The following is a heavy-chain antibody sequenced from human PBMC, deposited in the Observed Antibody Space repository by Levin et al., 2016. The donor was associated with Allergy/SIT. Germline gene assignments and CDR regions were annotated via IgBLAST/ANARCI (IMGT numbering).Heavy chain of an antibody. CDR2: ISSSSSYI. D-gene: IGHD6-19*01. Sequence: VRQAPGKGLEWVSSISSSSSYIYYADSVKGRFTISRDNAKNSLYLQMNSLRAEDTAVYYCARSSSGLGYYYGMDVWGQGTTVTVSS. J-gene: IGHJ6*02. V-gene: IGHV3-21*01. CDR3: ARSSSGLGYYYGMDV.